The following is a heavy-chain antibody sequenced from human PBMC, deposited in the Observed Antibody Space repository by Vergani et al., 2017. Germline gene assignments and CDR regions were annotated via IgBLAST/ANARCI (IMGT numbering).Heavy chain of an antibody. D-gene: IGHD2-15*01. CDR2: IIPIFGIA. CDR1: GGTFSSYA. Sequence: QVQLVQSGAEVKKPGSSVKVSCKASGGTFSSYAISWVRQAPGQGLEWMGGIIPIFGIANYAQKFQGRVTITADKSTSTAYMELSSLRSEDTAVYYCARGYCSGGSCYRGYYYYYGMDVWGQGTTVTVSS. CDR3: ARGYCSGGSCYRGYYYYYGMDV. V-gene: IGHV1-69*17. J-gene: IGHJ6*02.